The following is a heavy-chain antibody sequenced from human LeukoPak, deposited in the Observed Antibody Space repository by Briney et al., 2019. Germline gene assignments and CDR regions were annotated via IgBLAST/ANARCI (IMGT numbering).Heavy chain of an antibody. V-gene: IGHV3-30*18. Sequence: GGSLRLSCAASGFNFSSYGMHWVRQAPGKGLEWVALISYDGSNKYYADSVKGRFTISRDNSKNTLYLQMNSLRAEDTAVYYCAKDWGHCSGGSCRRFDYWGQGTLVTVSS. J-gene: IGHJ4*02. CDR3: AKDWGHCSGGSCRRFDY. CDR1: GFNFSSYG. D-gene: IGHD2-15*01. CDR2: ISYDGSNK.